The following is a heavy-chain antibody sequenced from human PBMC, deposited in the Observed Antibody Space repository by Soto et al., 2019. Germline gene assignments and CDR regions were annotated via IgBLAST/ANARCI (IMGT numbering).Heavy chain of an antibody. CDR1: GFTFDDYG. J-gene: IGHJ4*02. V-gene: IGHV3-9*01. D-gene: IGHD3-9*01. CDR2: ISWNSDTI. Sequence: PGGSLRLSCAVSGFTFDDYGMHWVRQAPGKGLEWVSGISWNSDTIGYADSVKGRFSISRDNAKNSLYLQMNSLRAEDTALYYCAKDIMPRVDWLLYNFDYWGQGTLVTVSS. CDR3: AKDIMPRVDWLLYNFDY.